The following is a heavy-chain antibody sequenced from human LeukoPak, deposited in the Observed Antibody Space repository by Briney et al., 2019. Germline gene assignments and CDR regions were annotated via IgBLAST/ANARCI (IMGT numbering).Heavy chain of an antibody. Sequence: PGGSLRLSCAVSGFTFNTYTMNWVRQAPGKGLEWVSSISSSSNYIYYADSVKGRFTISRDNAKNSLYLQMNSLRAEDTAVYYCAKDPKVGPGILDYWGRGTLVTVSS. CDR3: AKDPKVGPGILDY. CDR1: GFTFNTYT. V-gene: IGHV3-21*01. D-gene: IGHD3-9*01. CDR2: ISSSSNYI. J-gene: IGHJ2*01.